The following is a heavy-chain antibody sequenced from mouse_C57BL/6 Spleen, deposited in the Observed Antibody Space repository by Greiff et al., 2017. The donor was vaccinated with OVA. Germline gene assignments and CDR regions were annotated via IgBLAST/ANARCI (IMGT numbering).Heavy chain of an antibody. Sequence: EVQLVESVAELVRPGASVKLSCTASGFTIKNTYMHWVKQRPEQGLEWIGRIDPANGNTKYAPKFQGKATITADTSSNTAYLQLSSLTSEDTAVYYCARSGSTMVTNYAVDYWGQGTSVTVSS. CDR3: ARSGSTMVTNYAVDY. CDR1: GFTIKNTY. CDR2: IDPANGNT. V-gene: IGHV14-3*01. J-gene: IGHJ4*01. D-gene: IGHD2-2*01.